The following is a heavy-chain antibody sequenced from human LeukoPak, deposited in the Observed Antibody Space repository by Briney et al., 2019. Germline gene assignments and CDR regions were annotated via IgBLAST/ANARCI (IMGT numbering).Heavy chain of an antibody. J-gene: IGHJ5*02. CDR3: ARGNDYGDPNWFDP. CDR1: GGSISRGGYY. Sequence: SETLSLTCTVSGGSISRGGYYWSWIRQHPGKGLEWIGYIYYSGSTYYNPSLKSRVTISVDTSKNQFSLKLSSVTAADTAAYYCARGNDYGDPNWFDPWGQGTLVTVSS. V-gene: IGHV4-31*03. CDR2: IYYSGST. D-gene: IGHD4-17*01.